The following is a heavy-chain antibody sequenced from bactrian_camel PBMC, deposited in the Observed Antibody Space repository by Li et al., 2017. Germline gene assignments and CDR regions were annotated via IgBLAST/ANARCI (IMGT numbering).Heavy chain of an antibody. CDR3: AAGRGIVDAGLAAAGW. D-gene: IGHD2*01. J-gene: IGHJ4*01. Sequence: DVQLVESGGGLVQPGGSLRLSCAASGFPFTSYGMLWVRQAPGKGLEWVSGITSGGGVSLYYADSVKGRFTISRDSAKNMVYLQLNSLKVEDTAMYYCAAGRGIVDAGLAAAGWWGQGTQVTVS. CDR1: GFPFTSYG. CDR2: ITSGGGVSL. V-gene: IGHV3S40*01.